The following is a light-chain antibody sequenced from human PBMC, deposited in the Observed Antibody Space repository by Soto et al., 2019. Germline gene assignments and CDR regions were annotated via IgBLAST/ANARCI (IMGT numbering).Light chain of an antibody. CDR2: RDS. V-gene: IGLV3-9*01. CDR3: QVWDSSTGV. CDR1: NIGSEN. Sequence: SFELTQPLSVSVALGQTARITCGGNNIGSENVHWYQQKPGQAPVLVIYRDSNRPSGIPERFSGSNSGNTATLTISRAQAGDEADNYCQVWDSSTGVFGTGTKLTVL. J-gene: IGLJ1*01.